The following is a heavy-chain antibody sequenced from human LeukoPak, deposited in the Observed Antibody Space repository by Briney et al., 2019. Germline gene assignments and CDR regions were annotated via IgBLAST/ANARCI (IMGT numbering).Heavy chain of an antibody. CDR1: GFTFSSYS. V-gene: IGHV3-21*01. Sequence: SGGSLRLSCAASGFTFSSYSMNWVRQAPGKGLEWVSSISSSSSYIYYADSVKGRFTISRDNAKNSLYLQMNSLRAEDTAVYYCARNYGGNSGWDYWGQGTLVTVSS. J-gene: IGHJ4*02. CDR2: ISSSSSYI. D-gene: IGHD4-23*01. CDR3: ARNYGGNSGWDY.